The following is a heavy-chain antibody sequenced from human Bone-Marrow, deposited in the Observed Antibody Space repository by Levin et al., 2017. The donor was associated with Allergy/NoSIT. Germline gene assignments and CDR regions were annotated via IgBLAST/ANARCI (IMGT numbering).Heavy chain of an antibody. CDR3: ARGIIGDVRVAHKEAFDI. J-gene: IGHJ3*02. V-gene: IGHV3-21*01. CDR1: GFTFYNYN. Sequence: GESLKISCSASGFTFYNYNMHWVRQTPGKGLEWVSSISVTGSYIYYADSVKGRFTISRDNAKNSLTLQMNSLRAEDTAVYYCARGIIGDVRVAHKEAFDIWGQGTMVSVSS. D-gene: IGHD2-8*02. CDR2: ISVTGSYI.